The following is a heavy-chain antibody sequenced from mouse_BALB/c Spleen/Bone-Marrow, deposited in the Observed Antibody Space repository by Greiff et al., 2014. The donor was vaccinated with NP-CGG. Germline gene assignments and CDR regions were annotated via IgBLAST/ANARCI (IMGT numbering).Heavy chain of an antibody. CDR2: INPGSGGT. CDR1: GYAFTNYL. J-gene: IGHJ4*01. CDR3: ARSIAYYYGMDY. Sequence: VQLQQSGAELVRPGTSVKVSCKASGYAFTNYLIEWAKQRPGQGLEWIGVINPGSGGTNYNEKFKGKATLTADKSSSTANMQLSSLTSDDSAVYFCARSIAYYYGMDYWVKEPQSPSPQ. V-gene: IGHV1-54*03. D-gene: IGHD2-10*02.